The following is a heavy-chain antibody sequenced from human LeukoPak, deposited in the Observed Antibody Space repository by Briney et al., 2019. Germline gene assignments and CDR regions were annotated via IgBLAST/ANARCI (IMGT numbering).Heavy chain of an antibody. CDR3: AKAGAVVVVAAKFFDY. J-gene: IGHJ4*02. Sequence: GGSLRLSCAASGFTFSSYWMHWVRQAPGKGLVWVSRINSDGSSTSYADSVKGRFTISRDNAKNTLYLQMNSLRAEDTAVYYCAKAGAVVVVAAKFFDYWGQGTLVTVSS. V-gene: IGHV3-74*01. CDR1: GFTFSSYW. D-gene: IGHD2-15*01. CDR2: INSDGSST.